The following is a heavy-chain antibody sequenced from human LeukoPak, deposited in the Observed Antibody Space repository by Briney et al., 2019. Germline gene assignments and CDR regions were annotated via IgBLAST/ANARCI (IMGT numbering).Heavy chain of an antibody. CDR1: GGTFSNYA. CDR3: ARDGMVRGIIDYYGMDV. CDR2: TIPILGVA. J-gene: IGHJ6*02. V-gene: IGHV1-69*04. D-gene: IGHD3-10*01. Sequence: ASVKVSCKASGGTFSNYAITWVRQAPGQGLEWTGRTIPILGVASYAQKFQDRITLTANRSTTTAYMELRSLRSEDTAVYYCARDGMVRGIIDYYGMDVWGQGTTVTVSS.